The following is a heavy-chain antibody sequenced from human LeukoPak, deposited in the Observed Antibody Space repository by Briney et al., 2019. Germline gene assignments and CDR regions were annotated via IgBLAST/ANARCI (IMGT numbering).Heavy chain of an antibody. CDR1: GFNLNNYA. J-gene: IGHJ4*02. D-gene: IGHD1-1*01. V-gene: IGHV3-23*01. CDR3: AKDRPLGRVIDNTWTGSIDY. CDR2: ISAGCDGA. Sequence: GGSLRLSCVASGFNLNNYAMSWVRQAPGKGLEWVSAISAGCDGAYYADSVKGRFTISRDNIKSTVSLQVNNLRAEDTAVYYCAKDRPLGRVIDNTWTGSIDYWGQGILVTVSS.